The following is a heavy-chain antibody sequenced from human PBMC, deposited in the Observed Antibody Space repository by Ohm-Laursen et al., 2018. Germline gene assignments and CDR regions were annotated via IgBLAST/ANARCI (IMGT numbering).Heavy chain of an antibody. D-gene: IGHD5-24*01. CDR3: ARVSRGTLQSP. V-gene: IGHV3-74*01. CDR2: INSDGSNT. CDR1: GFTFSTYW. J-gene: IGHJ5*02. Sequence: SLRLSCAASGFTFSTYWLHWVRQAPGKGLVWVSRINSDGSNTLYADAVKGRFTISRDNAKNTLYLQMNSLRAEDTAVYYCARVSRGTLQSPWGQGTLVTVSS.